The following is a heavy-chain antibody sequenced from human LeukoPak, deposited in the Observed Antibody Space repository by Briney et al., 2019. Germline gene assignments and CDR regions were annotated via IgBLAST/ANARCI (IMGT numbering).Heavy chain of an antibody. Sequence: ASVKVSCKASGYTFTSYDIDWVRQATGQGLEWMGWTNPNSGNTGYAQKFQGRVTITRNTSISTAYMELSSLRSEDTAVYYCARAGYYDFWSGYYRGDGYYYYYMDVRGKGTTVTVSS. J-gene: IGHJ6*03. CDR2: TNPNSGNT. V-gene: IGHV1-8*03. D-gene: IGHD3-3*01. CDR1: GYTFTSYD. CDR3: ARAGYYDFWSGYYRGDGYYYYYMDV.